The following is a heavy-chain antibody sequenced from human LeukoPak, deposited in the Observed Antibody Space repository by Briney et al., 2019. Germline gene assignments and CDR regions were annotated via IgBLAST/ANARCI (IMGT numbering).Heavy chain of an antibody. CDR3: ARDESPYSSGWSGRYYYMDV. Sequence: SETLSLTCTVSGGSISSYYWSWIRQPAGKGLEWIGRIYTSGSTNYNPSLKSRVTMSVDTSKDQFSLKLSSVTAADTAVYYCARDESPYSSGWSGRYYYMDVWGKGTTVTVSS. D-gene: IGHD6-19*01. CDR2: IYTSGST. V-gene: IGHV4-4*07. J-gene: IGHJ6*03. CDR1: GGSISSYY.